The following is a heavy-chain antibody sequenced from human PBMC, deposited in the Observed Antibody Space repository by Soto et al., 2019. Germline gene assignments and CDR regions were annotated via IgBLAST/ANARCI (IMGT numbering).Heavy chain of an antibody. V-gene: IGHV1-18*01. CDR2: ISAHNGNT. J-gene: IGHJ4*02. CDR3: CRGHNPFDY. Sequence: QVQLVQYGAEVKKPGASVKVSCQASGYPFSSYGISWVRQARGQGLEWMGWISAHNGNTKYTQKLQGRVTMTTDTSTRTAYMELRSLRSDDTAVYYCCRGHNPFDYWGQGTLVTVSS. CDR1: GYPFSSYG. D-gene: IGHD2-21*01.